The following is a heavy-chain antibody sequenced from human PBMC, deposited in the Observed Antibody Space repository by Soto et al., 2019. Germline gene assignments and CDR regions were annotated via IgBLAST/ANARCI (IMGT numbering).Heavy chain of an antibody. V-gene: IGHV4-31*03. CDR3: ARSYSNYGDYYYYYMDV. D-gene: IGHD4-4*01. CDR1: GGSISSGGYY. J-gene: IGHJ6*03. Sequence: LSLTCTVSGGSISSGGYYWSWIRQHPGKGLEWIGYIYYSGSTYYNPSLKNRVTISVDKSKNQFSLKLSSVTAADTAVYYCARSYSNYGDYYYYYMDVWGKGTTVTVSS. CDR2: IYYSGST.